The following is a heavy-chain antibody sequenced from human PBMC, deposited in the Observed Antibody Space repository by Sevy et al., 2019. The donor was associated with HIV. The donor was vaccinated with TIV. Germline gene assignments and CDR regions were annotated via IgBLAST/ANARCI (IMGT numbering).Heavy chain of an antibody. CDR1: GYTFTGYY. CDR3: ARDVRGDDAFDI. V-gene: IGHV1-2*02. D-gene: IGHD3-10*02. Sequence: ASVKVSCKASGYTFTGYYMHWVRQAPGQGLEWMGWINPNSGGTNCAQKFQGRVTMTRDTSISTAYMELSRLRSDDTAVYYCARDVRGDDAFDIWGQGTMVTVSS. J-gene: IGHJ3*02. CDR2: INPNSGGT.